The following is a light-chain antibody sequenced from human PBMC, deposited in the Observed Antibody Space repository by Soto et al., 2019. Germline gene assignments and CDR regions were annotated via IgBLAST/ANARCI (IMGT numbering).Light chain of an antibody. Sequence: DFQMTQSPSSLSASVGDRVTITCRASQDISDHLAWYQHKPGKVPKLLIYEASTLQSGVPSRFSGGGSGTDFTLTISSLQPEDVATYYCQKYNRTPRTFGQGNKVELK. CDR1: QDISDH. J-gene: IGKJ1*01. CDR2: EAS. CDR3: QKYNRTPRT. V-gene: IGKV1-27*01.